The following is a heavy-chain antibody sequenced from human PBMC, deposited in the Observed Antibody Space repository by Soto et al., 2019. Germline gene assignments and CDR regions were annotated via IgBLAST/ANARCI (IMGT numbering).Heavy chain of an antibody. CDR1: GGSISSSSYY. D-gene: IGHD6-6*01. Sequence: SETLSLTCTVSGGSISSSSYYWGWIRQPPGKGLEWIGSIYYSGSTYYNPSLKSRVTISVDTSKNQFSLKLSSVTAADTAVYYCARHLTSSSSYDWFDPWGQGTLVTVSS. V-gene: IGHV4-39*01. J-gene: IGHJ5*02. CDR2: IYYSGST. CDR3: ARHLTSSSSYDWFDP.